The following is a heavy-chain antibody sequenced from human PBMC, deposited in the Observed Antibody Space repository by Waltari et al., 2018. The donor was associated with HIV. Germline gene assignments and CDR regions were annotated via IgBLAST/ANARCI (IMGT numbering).Heavy chain of an antibody. J-gene: IGHJ4*02. CDR1: GLPFDDYA. Sequence: EVQLVESGGVVVQPGGSLRLSCAASGLPFDDYAMPWVRHAPGKGPEWVSLISWDGGSTYYADAVKGRFTISRDNSKTSLYLQMNSLRAEDTALYYCAKDISRYSSSPGRFVDYWGQGTLVTVSS. CDR3: AKDISRYSSSPGRFVDY. CDR2: ISWDGGST. V-gene: IGHV3-43D*03. D-gene: IGHD6-6*01.